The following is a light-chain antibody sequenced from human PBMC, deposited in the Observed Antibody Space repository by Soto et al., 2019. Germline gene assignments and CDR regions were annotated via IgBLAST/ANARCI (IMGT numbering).Light chain of an antibody. J-gene: IGKJ1*01. CDR3: QQYSTYPWT. CDR2: DAA. CDR1: QSISSY. V-gene: IGKV1-5*01. Sequence: DIQMTQSPSSLSASVGDRVTITCRASQSISSYLNWYQQKPGKPPQLLIYDAASLQSGVPSTFSGSGSGTEFTLTINRLQPDDFATYYCQQYSTYPWTFGQGTKVDIK.